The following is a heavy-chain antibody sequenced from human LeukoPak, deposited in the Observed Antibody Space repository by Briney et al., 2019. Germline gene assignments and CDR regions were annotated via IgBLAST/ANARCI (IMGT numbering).Heavy chain of an antibody. D-gene: IGHD5-24*01. Sequence: ASVKISCKTSGHSFTSYNLHWVRQAPGQRLEWMGIIKPSGDNTNNAQKFQGRVTMTSDTSTSTVYMELSSLKSEDTAVYYCARVRDGYNDAYDFWGQGTMVTVTS. CDR1: GHSFTSYN. CDR2: IKPSGDNT. J-gene: IGHJ3*01. V-gene: IGHV1-46*01. CDR3: ARVRDGYNDAYDF.